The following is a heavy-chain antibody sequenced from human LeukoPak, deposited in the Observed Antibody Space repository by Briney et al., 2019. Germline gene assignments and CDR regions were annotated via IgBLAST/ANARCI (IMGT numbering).Heavy chain of an antibody. CDR3: ARSAAGLSYGMDV. CDR2: VNLQGST. V-gene: IGHV4-4*02. Sequence: SSETLSLTCGVSGGSISNTNWWPWFRQPPGKGLEWTGEVNLQGSTNYNPSLKSRVAISVDKSENHISLKLTSVTAADTAVYFCARSAAGLSYGMDVWGQGTTVTVSS. D-gene: IGHD6-13*01. J-gene: IGHJ6*02. CDR1: GGSISNTNW.